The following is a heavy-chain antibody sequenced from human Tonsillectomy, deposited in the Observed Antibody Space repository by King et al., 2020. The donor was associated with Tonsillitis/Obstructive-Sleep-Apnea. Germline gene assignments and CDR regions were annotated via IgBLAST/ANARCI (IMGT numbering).Heavy chain of an antibody. V-gene: IGHV3-21*01. Sequence: VQLVESGGGLVKPGGSLRLSWAASGFTFSSYSMNWVRQAPGKGLECVSSISSSSSYIYYADSVKGRFTISRDNAKNSLYLQMNSLRAEDTAVYYCARARRRYYDSSGYYYWGQGTLVTVSS. CDR2: ISSSSSYI. J-gene: IGHJ4*02. CDR3: ARARRRYYDSSGYYY. D-gene: IGHD3-22*01. CDR1: GFTFSSYS.